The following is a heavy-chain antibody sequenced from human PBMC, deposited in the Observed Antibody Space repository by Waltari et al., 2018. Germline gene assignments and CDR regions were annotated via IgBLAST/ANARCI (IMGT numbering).Heavy chain of an antibody. CDR3: AVTTMTGEIDS. Sequence: EVHLVQSGAEVTTPGATVKISCTASGYSFTDYYMHWVRPAPGKGLEWMGRIDPEDDEIIYAEKFQGRITISADTSTDTAYMELSSLRSDDTAVYYCAVTTMTGEIDSWGQGTQVTVSS. J-gene: IGHJ4*02. D-gene: IGHD3-16*01. V-gene: IGHV1-69-2*01. CDR1: GYSFTDYY. CDR2: IDPEDDEI.